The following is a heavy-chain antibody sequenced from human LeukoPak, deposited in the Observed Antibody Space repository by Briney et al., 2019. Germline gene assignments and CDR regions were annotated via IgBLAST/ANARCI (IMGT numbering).Heavy chain of an antibody. CDR1: GFSFSTYS. Sequence: GGSLRLSCAASGFSFSTYSMSWVRQAPGKGLEWVSSISSNSGSIYQADSVKGRFPISRDNAKNSLYLQMNSLRAEDTAVYYCARGGSSGWHFGFYWGQGTLVTVSS. CDR2: ISSNSGSI. V-gene: IGHV3-21*01. J-gene: IGHJ4*02. CDR3: ARGGSSGWHFGFY. D-gene: IGHD6-19*01.